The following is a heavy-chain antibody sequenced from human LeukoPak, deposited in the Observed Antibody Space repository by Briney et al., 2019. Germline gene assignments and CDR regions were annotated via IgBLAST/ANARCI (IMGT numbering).Heavy chain of an antibody. Sequence: SQTLSLTCTVSGGSISSGGYYWSWIRQHPGKGLEWIGYIYYSGSTYYNPSLKSGVTISVDTSKNQFSLKLSSVTAADTAIYYCAREYCNSISCPVWFDPWGQGTLVTVSS. CDR2: IYYSGST. J-gene: IGHJ5*02. CDR3: AREYCNSISCPVWFDP. D-gene: IGHD2/OR15-2a*01. V-gene: IGHV4-31*03. CDR1: GGSISSGGYY.